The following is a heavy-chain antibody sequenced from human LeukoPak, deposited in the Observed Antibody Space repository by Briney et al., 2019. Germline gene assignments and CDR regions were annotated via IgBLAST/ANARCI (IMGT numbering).Heavy chain of an antibody. J-gene: IGHJ4*02. CDR2: ISGSGGST. D-gene: IGHD3-10*01. Sequence: GGSLRLSCAASGFTFSSYAMSWVRQAPGKGLEWVSAISGSGGSTCYADSVKGRFTISRDNSKNTLYLQMSSLRAEDTAVYYCARRNYYGSGSYGQNDYWGQGTLVTVSS. CDR3: ARRNYYGSGSYGQNDY. CDR1: GFTFSSYA. V-gene: IGHV3-23*01.